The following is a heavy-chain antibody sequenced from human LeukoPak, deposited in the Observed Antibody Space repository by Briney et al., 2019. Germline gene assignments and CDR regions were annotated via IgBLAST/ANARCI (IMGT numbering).Heavy chain of an antibody. D-gene: IGHD2-2*01. CDR3: ARHCSSTSCYHKFDY. V-gene: IGHV4-4*07. CDR2: IYTSGST. Sequence: SETLSLTCTVSGGSISSYYWSWIRQPAGKGLEWIGRIYTSGSTNYNPSLKSRVTISVDTSKNQFSLKLSSVTAADTAVYYCARHCSSTSCYHKFDYWGQGTLVTVSS. J-gene: IGHJ4*02. CDR1: GGSISSYY.